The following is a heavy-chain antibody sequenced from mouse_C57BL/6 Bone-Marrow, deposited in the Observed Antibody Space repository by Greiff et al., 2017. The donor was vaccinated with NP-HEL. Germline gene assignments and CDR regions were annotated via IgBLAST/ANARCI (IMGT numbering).Heavy chain of an antibody. CDR3: VTSNSHYFDY. D-gene: IGHD4-1*01. CDR2: IRSKSNNYAT. CDR1: GFSFNTYA. V-gene: IGHV10-1*01. J-gene: IGHJ2*01. Sequence: EVQRVESGGGLVQPKGSLKLSCAASGFSFNTYAMNWVRQAPGKGLEWVARIRSKSNNYATYYADSVKDRFTISRDDSESMLYLQMNNLKTEDTAMYYCVTSNSHYFDYWGQGTTLTVSS.